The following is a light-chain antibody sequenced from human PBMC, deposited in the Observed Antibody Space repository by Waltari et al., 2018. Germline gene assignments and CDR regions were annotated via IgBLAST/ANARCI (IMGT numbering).Light chain of an antibody. CDR2: DVS. V-gene: IGLV2-14*03. CDR1: DSDIGAYNY. J-gene: IGLJ2*01. Sequence: QSALAQPASVSGSPGQSITISCTGTDSDIGAYNYVPWYQQHPGIAPKLLLYDVSDRPSGVSERFSGSKSGKTASLTISGLQPEDAADYYCSSYTRRNTVIFGGGTKLTVV. CDR3: SSYTRRNTVI.